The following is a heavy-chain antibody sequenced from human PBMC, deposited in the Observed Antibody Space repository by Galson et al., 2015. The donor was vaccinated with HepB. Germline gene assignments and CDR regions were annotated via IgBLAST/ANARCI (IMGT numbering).Heavy chain of an antibody. V-gene: IGHV3-11*05. CDR3: ARDRFGKYCGDDCFSTADTSFDY. J-gene: IGHJ4*02. CDR2: ISGSGTYT. CDR1: GFTFIDYY. Sequence: SLRLSCAASGFTFIDYYMTWIRQAPGKGLEWVSYISGSGTYTNYADSVKGRFTISRDNARNSLYLQINSRRAEDTAVYYCARDRFGKYCGDDCFSTADTSFDYWGQGALVTVSS. D-gene: IGHD2-21*02.